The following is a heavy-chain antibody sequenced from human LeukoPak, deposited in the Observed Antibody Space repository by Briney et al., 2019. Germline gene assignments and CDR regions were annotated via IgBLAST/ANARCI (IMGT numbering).Heavy chain of an antibody. Sequence: SETLSLTCTVSGGSISSSSYYWGWIRQPPGKGLEWIGSIYYSGSTYYNPSLKSRVTISIDTSKNQFSLKLSSVTAADTAVYYCATDSWSRDAFDIWGQGTMVTVSS. CDR2: IYYSGST. CDR3: ATDSWSRDAFDI. V-gene: IGHV4-39*07. D-gene: IGHD3-22*01. J-gene: IGHJ3*02. CDR1: GGSISSSSYY.